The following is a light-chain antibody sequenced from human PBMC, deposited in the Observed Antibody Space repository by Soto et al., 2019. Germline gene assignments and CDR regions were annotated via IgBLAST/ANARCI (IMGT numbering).Light chain of an antibody. J-gene: IGKJ1*01. CDR2: GAS. CDR1: QGVSNY. CDR3: QKYNSVPPWA. V-gene: IGKV1-27*01. Sequence: DIQMTQSPSSLSASVGDRVTITCRASQGVSNYLAWYQQKPGKVPELLIYGASTLQSGVPSRFSGSGSGTDFTLTISSLQPEDVATYYCQKYNSVPPWAFGQGTKVEIK.